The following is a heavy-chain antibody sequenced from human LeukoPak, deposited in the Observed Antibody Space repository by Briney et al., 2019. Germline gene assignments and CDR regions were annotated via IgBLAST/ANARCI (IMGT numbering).Heavy chain of an antibody. Sequence: ASVKVSCKASGYIFTGHYMHWVRQAPGQGLEWMGWINPNSGGTKYAQQFQGRVTMTRDTSISTTYMELSRLTSDDTAVYYCARGEGDSSSWPLNYWGQGTLVPVSS. J-gene: IGHJ4*02. CDR2: INPNSGGT. V-gene: IGHV1-2*02. CDR3: ARGEGDSSSWPLNY. D-gene: IGHD6-13*01. CDR1: GYIFTGHY.